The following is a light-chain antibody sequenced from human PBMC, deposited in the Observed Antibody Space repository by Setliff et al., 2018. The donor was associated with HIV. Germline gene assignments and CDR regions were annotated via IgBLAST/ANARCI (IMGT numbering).Light chain of an antibody. J-gene: IGLJ1*01. V-gene: IGLV2-14*03. CDR1: SSDIGTFTC. CDR2: EVT. Sequence: QAVLTQPASVSGSPGQSITISCTGTSSDIGTFTCVSWYQQYPGKAPKRLIYEVTERPSGISARFSGFKSGNTASLTISGLQAEDEADYYCSSYGRNSLYVFGSGTKVTVL. CDR3: SSYGRNSLYV.